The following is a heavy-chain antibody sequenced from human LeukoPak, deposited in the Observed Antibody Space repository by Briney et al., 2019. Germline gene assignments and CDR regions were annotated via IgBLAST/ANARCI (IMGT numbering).Heavy chain of an antibody. J-gene: IGHJ4*02. CDR2: ISYDGSNK. Sequence: PGGSLRLSCAASGFTFSSYAMHWVRQAPGKGLEWVAVISYDGSNKYYADSVKGRFTISRDNSKNTLYLQMNSLRAEDTAVYYCARGGSYSNYEGDYWGQGTLVTVSS. CDR1: GFTFSSYA. D-gene: IGHD4-11*01. CDR3: ARGGSYSNYEGDY. V-gene: IGHV3-30-3*01.